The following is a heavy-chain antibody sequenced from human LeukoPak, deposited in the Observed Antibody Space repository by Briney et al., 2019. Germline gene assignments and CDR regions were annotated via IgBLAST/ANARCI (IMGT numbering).Heavy chain of an antibody. Sequence: SVKVSCKASGGTFSSYAISWVRQAPGQGLEWMGGTIPIFGTANYAQKFQGRVTITTDESTSTAYMELSGLRSEDTAVYYCASFGVRGVLFGYWGQGTLVTVSS. CDR1: GGTFSSYA. V-gene: IGHV1-69*05. CDR2: TIPIFGTA. J-gene: IGHJ4*02. CDR3: ASFGVRGVLFGY. D-gene: IGHD3-10*01.